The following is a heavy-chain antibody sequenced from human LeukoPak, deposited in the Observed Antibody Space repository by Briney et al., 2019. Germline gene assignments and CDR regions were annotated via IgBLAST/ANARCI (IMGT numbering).Heavy chain of an antibody. V-gene: IGHV3-23*01. D-gene: IGHD5-24*01. J-gene: IGHJ4*02. CDR2: ISGSGGGA. CDR1: GLTFSNYG. CDR3: ARSGYNRFDY. Sequence: PGGSLRLSCAASGLTFSNYGFNWVRQAPGKGLEWVSHISGSGGGAYYSDSVKGRVTISRDNSKNTLYLQMNSLRAEDTAVYYCARSGYNRFDYWGQGTLVTVSS.